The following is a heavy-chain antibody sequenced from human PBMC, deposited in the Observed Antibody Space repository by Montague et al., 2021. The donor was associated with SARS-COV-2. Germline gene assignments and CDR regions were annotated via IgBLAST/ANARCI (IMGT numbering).Heavy chain of an antibody. CDR3: VARAGSNYGDDD. CDR1: GFTVSSNN. J-gene: IGHJ6*02. Sequence: SLRLSCAASGFTVSSNNMTWVRQAPGKGLECVSGIHSGGRTYYADSAKGRFTISRDNSKNTLYLQMNSLRAEDTAVYYRVARAGSNYGDDDWGQGTAVTVSS. D-gene: IGHD4-17*01. V-gene: IGHV3-66*01. CDR2: IHSGGRT.